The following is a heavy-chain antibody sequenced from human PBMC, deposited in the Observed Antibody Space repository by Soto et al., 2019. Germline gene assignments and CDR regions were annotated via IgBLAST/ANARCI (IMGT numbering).Heavy chain of an antibody. Sequence: QLHLVQSGAEVKKVGSSVKVSCKASGGTVSSYAITWVRQAPGKGLEWMGVFIPIFVSAHYAPKFQGRITITADESTSTAYMELSGLTSEDTAIYYCARDVSSDTTGFRGYDLWGQGTQVTVS. CDR2: FIPIFVSA. D-gene: IGHD3-10*01. V-gene: IGHV1-69*01. CDR3: ARDVSSDTTGFRGYDL. CDR1: GGTVSSYA. J-gene: IGHJ4*02.